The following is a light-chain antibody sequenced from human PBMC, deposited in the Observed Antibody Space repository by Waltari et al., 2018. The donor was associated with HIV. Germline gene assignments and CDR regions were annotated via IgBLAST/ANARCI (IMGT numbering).Light chain of an antibody. J-gene: IGLJ3*02. CDR2: VEGGGFY. CDR1: SGHSRNI. V-gene: IGLV4-60*02. Sequence: QPVLTQSSSAPASLGSSVKLTCTLTSGHSRNIIAWHQQQPGKAPRYLMKVEGGGFYNKGGGVPDRFSGSSSGADRYLTISNLQFEDEADYYCETWDSSTWVFGGGTKLTVL. CDR3: ETWDSSTWV.